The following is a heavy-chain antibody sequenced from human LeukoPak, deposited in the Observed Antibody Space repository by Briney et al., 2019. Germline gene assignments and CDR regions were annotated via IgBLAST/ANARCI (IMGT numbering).Heavy chain of an antibody. CDR3: ARDVIPDAFDI. J-gene: IGHJ3*02. V-gene: IGHV4-31*03. CDR1: GGSISSGGYY. D-gene: IGHD2/OR15-2a*01. Sequence: SETLSLTCTVSGGSISSGGYYWSWIRQHPGKGLEWIGYIYYSGSTYYNPSLKSRVTISVGTSKNQFSLKLSSVTAADTAVYYCARDVIPDAFDIWGQGTMVTVSS. CDR2: IYYSGST.